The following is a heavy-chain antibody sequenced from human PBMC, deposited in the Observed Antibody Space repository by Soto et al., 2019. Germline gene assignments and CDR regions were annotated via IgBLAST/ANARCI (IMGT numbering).Heavy chain of an antibody. J-gene: IGHJ6*02. Sequence: EVQLVESGGGLVQPGGSLRVSCAASGFTFSNYWMHWVRQVPGKGLVWVSRVNFDGGTTNYADSVKGRFTISRDNAKNTVYLQMNSLRGDDTAVYYCGRGIRTYSGVDVWGQGTTVTVSS. CDR2: VNFDGGTT. V-gene: IGHV3-74*01. D-gene: IGHD3-10*01. CDR1: GFTFSNYW. CDR3: GRGIRTYSGVDV.